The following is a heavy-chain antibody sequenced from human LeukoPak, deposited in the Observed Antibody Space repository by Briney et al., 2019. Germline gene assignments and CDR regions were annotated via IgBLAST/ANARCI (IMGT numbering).Heavy chain of an antibody. CDR1: GFTFSNSA. D-gene: IGHD1-26*01. CDR3: AAELYSGTYGRCCSFAF. J-gene: IGHJ4*02. V-gene: IGHV1-58*02. CDR2: IIVGSGKT. Sequence: SVKVSCKASGFTFSNSAMQWVRQARGQRLEWIGWIIVGSGKTHYAQNFQERVTITRDMSTNTAYMELSSLRSEDTAVYYCAAELYSGTYGRCCSFAFWGQGTLVTVSS.